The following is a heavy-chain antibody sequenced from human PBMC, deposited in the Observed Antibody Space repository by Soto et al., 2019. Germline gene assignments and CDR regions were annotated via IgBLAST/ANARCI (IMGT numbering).Heavy chain of an antibody. CDR2: FTTGANT. D-gene: IGHD2-8*01. J-gene: IGHJ4*02. Sequence: GGSLRLSCAASGFTFRSYAMSWVRQTPGKGLEWVSAFTTGANTYYADSVKGRFTISRDNSKNTLYLQMNSLTAEDTAVYYCAKEGGYCSNGVCRDFDYWGQGAQVTVSS. V-gene: IGHV3-23*01. CDR3: AKEGGYCSNGVCRDFDY. CDR1: GFTFRSYA.